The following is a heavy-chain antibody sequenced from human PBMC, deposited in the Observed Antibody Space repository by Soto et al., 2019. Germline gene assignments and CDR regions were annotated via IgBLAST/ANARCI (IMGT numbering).Heavy chain of an antibody. CDR3: VRGIPSQYSSNWLYWYFDL. J-gene: IGHJ2*01. V-gene: IGHV3-33*01. Sequence: VQLVESGGGVVQPGRSLRLSCAASGFVYSTYAMHWVRLSPGKGLEWVALIWNDGTKKYYMDSVKGRFIISRDNSQNTLNLQMDSLRPEDTAVYFCVRGIPSQYSSNWLYWYFDLWGRVTQVSVSS. CDR1: GFVYSTYA. D-gene: IGHD6-13*01. CDR2: IWNDGTKK.